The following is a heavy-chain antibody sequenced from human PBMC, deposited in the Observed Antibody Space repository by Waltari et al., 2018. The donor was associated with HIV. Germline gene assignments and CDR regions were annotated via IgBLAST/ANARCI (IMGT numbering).Heavy chain of an antibody. Sequence: EVQLVESGGGLVKPGGSLRLSCAASGFTFSTSSMHWFRQAPRKGLEWVSSISSSSTYIYYADSVKGRFTISRDNAKNSLYLQMNSLRAEDTAVYFCARGTYYYDSSGYYDNLPFDYWGQGTLVTVSS. J-gene: IGHJ4*02. CDR3: ARGTYYYDSSGYYDNLPFDY. V-gene: IGHV3-21*01. D-gene: IGHD3-22*01. CDR1: GFTFSTSS. CDR2: ISSSSTYI.